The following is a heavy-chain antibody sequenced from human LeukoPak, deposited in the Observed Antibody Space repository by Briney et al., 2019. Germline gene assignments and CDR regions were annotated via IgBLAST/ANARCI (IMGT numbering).Heavy chain of an antibody. V-gene: IGHV3-53*01. CDR2: IFSNGDT. D-gene: IGHD2-21*01. Sequence: GGSLRLSCTASEFTDSRNYMLWLRQAPGKGLEWVSLIFSNGDTHYADSVKGRFTISRDNSKNTLYLQMNSLRVEDTAVYYCAKDAGRFPTSPTDYWGQGSLVTVSS. J-gene: IGHJ4*02. CDR1: EFTDSRNY. CDR3: AKDAGRFPTSPTDY.